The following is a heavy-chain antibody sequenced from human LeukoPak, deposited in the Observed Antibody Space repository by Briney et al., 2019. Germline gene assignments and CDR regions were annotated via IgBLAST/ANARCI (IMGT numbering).Heavy chain of an antibody. CDR3: ARGAATKGTDY. D-gene: IGHD2-15*01. V-gene: IGHV4-61*02. CDR2: IYTSGST. Sequence: PSETLSLTCTVSGGSISSGSYYWSWIRQPAGKGLEWIGRIYTSGSTNYNPSLKSRVTISVDTSKNQFSLKLSSVTAADTAVYYCARGAATKGTDYWGQGTLVTVSS. J-gene: IGHJ4*02. CDR1: GGSISSGSYY.